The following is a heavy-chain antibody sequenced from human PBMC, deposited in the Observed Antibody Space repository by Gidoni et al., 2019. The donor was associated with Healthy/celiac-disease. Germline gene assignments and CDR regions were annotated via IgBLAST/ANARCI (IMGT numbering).Heavy chain of an antibody. V-gene: IGHV4-39*01. J-gene: IGHJ5*02. CDR2: IYYSGST. Sequence: QLQLQESGPGLVKPSETLSLTCTVSGGSISSSSYYWGWIRQPPGKGLEWIGSIYYSGSTYYNPSLKSRVTISVDTSKNQFSLKLSSVTAADTAVYYCARTETTVTTSGGFDPWGQGTLVTVSS. CDR1: GGSISSSSYY. D-gene: IGHD4-17*01. CDR3: ARTETTVTTSGGFDP.